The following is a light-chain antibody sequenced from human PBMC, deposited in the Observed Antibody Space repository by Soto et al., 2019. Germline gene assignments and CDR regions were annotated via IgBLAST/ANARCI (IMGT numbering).Light chain of an antibody. Sequence: EIVMTQSPATLYVSPGERATLSCRASQSVRSNLAWYQQKPGQAPRLLIYGASTRATGIPARFSGSGSGTEFPLTISGLQSEDCAVYYCQQYNNCPLTFGGGTKVEIK. V-gene: IGKV3-15*01. J-gene: IGKJ4*01. CDR2: GAS. CDR1: QSVRSN. CDR3: QQYNNCPLT.